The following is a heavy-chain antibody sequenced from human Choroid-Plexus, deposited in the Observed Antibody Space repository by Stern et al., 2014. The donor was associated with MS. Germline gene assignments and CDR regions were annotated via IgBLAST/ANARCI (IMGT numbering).Heavy chain of an antibody. D-gene: IGHD2/OR15-2a*01. V-gene: IGHV3-30*18. CDR3: AKDRQYLTYFFDH. Sequence: VQLVESGGGVVQPGRPLRLSCGASGFTFGSCAMHWVRQAPGNGLEWVAGVSYDGSNKYYADSVKGRFAISRDNSQNTLYMQMSSLRPEDTAVYYCAKDRQYLTYFFDHWGQGSLVTVSS. CDR2: VSYDGSNK. J-gene: IGHJ5*02. CDR1: GFTFGSCA.